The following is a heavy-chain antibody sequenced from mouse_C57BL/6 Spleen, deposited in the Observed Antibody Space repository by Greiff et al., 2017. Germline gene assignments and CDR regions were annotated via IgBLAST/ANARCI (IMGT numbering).Heavy chain of an antibody. CDR1: GYTFTSYW. CDR3: ARCPYGSSYDYYAMDY. Sequence: QVQLKQPGAELVRPGSSVKLSCKASGYTFTSYWMDWVKQRPGQGLEWIGNIYPSDSETHYNQKFKDKATLTVDKSSSTAYMQLSSLTSEDSAVYYCARCPYGSSYDYYAMDYWGQGTSVTVSS. V-gene: IGHV1-61*01. D-gene: IGHD1-1*01. J-gene: IGHJ4*01. CDR2: IYPSDSET.